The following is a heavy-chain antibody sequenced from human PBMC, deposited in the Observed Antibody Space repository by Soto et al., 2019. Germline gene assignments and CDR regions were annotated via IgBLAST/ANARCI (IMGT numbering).Heavy chain of an antibody. CDR1: GGSISSYC. J-gene: IGHJ4*02. V-gene: IGHV4-59*12. CDR2: IYYSGTT. D-gene: IGHD6-13*01. CDR3: ARNGGNTWYYFDS. Sequence: SETLSLTCTVSGGSISSYCWSWIRQPPGKGLEWIGYIYYSGTTKYNPSLKSRVTISVDTSKNQFSLKLSSVTAADTGMYYCARNGGNTWYYFDSWGQGTVVTVSS.